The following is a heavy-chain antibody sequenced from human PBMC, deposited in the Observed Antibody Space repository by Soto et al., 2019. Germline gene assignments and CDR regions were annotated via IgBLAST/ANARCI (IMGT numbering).Heavy chain of an antibody. V-gene: IGHV1-46*01. Sequence: XAVKVSCKASGYPLTSYYMHWVRQAPGQGLEWMGIINPSGGSTSYAQKFQGRVTMTRDTSTSTVYMELSSLRSEDTAVYYCARDLPAAALEPYNWFDPCGQRTLVTVSS. J-gene: IGHJ5*02. CDR1: GYPLTSYY. D-gene: IGHD6-13*01. CDR2: INPSGGST. CDR3: ARDLPAAALEPYNWFDP.